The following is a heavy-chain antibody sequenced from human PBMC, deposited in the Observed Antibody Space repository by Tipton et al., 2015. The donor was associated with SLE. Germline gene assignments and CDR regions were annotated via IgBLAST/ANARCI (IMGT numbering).Heavy chain of an antibody. CDR2: IIPIFGTA. CDR3: ASLQQPVDACDI. V-gene: IGHV1-69*13. J-gene: IGHJ3*02. Sequence: QSGPEVKKPGSSVKVSCKASGGTFSSYAISWVRQAPGQGLEWMGRIIPIFGTANYAQKFQGRVTITADESTSTAYMELSSLRSEDAGVYYWASLQQPVDACDIWGQGTVVAVSS. D-gene: IGHD6-6*01. CDR1: GGTFSSYA.